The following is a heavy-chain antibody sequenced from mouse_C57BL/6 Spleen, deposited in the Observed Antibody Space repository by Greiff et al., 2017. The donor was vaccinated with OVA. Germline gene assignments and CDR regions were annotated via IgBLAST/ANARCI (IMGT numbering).Heavy chain of an antibody. CDR2: INPSNGGT. CDR3: ARWLPYYAMDY. D-gene: IGHD2-2*01. Sequence: VQLQQSGTELVKPGASVKLSCKASGYTFTSYWMHWVKQRPGQGLEWIGNINPSNGGTKYNEKFKSKATLTVDKSSSTAYMQLSSLTSEDSAVYYCARWLPYYAMDYWGQGTSVTVSS. CDR1: GYTFTSYW. V-gene: IGHV1-53*01. J-gene: IGHJ4*01.